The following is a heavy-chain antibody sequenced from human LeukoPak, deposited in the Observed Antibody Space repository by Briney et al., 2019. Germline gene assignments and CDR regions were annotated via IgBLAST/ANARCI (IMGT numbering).Heavy chain of an antibody. D-gene: IGHD1-26*01. J-gene: IGHJ4*02. CDR1: GGSISSSSYY. Sequence: SETLSLTCTVSGGSISSSSYYWGWIRQPPGKGLEWIGSIYYSGSTYYNPSLKGRVTISVDTSKNQFSLKLSSVTAADTAVYYCATYRYSGSYFDYWGQGTLVTVSS. V-gene: IGHV4-39*01. CDR3: ATYRYSGSYFDY. CDR2: IYYSGST.